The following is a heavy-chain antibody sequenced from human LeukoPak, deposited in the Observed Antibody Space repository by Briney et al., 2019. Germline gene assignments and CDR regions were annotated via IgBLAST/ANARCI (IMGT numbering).Heavy chain of an antibody. Sequence: GGSLRLSCAASGFTFSDYSMSWVRQPPGKGLEWVSSIFPSGGEIHYADSVRGRFTISRDNSKSTLSLQMNSLRAEDTAIYYCATYRQVLLPFESWGQGTLVTVSS. V-gene: IGHV3-23*01. CDR3: ATYRQVLLPFES. J-gene: IGHJ4*02. CDR1: GFTFSDYS. D-gene: IGHD2-8*02. CDR2: IFPSGGEI.